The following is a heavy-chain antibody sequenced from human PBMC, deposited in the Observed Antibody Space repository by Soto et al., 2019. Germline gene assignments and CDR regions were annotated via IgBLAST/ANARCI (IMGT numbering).Heavy chain of an antibody. V-gene: IGHV4-59*08. Sequence: SETLSLTCTVSGGSISSYYWSWIRQPPGKGLEWIGYIYYSGSTNYNPSLKSRVTISVDTSKNQFSLKLSSVTAADTAVYYCARHSCIGGSCNLFDSRGQGTLVTVAS. J-gene: IGHJ4*02. D-gene: IGHD2-15*01. CDR3: ARHSCIGGSCNLFDS. CDR2: IYYSGST. CDR1: GGSISSYY.